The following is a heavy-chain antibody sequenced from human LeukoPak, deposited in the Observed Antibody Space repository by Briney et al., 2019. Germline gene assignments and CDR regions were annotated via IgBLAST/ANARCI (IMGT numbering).Heavy chain of an antibody. V-gene: IGHV1-2*02. CDR3: ARGMGVTREYYYYYMDV. J-gene: IGHJ6*03. CDR2: INPNSGGT. CDR1: GYTFTVYY. Sequence: ASVTVSCKASGYTFTVYYMHWVRQAPGQGVGGMGWINPNSGGTNYAQKFQGRVTMTRDTSISTAYMELSRLRSDDTAVYYCARGMGVTREYYYYYMDVWGKGTTVTVSS. D-gene: IGHD1-26*01.